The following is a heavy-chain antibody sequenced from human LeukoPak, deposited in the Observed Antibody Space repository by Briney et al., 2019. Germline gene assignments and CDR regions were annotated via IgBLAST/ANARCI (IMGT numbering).Heavy chain of an antibody. CDR1: GYRFTGYY. Sequence: GASVKVSCKASGYRFTGYYMHWVRQAPGQGLESMGWINPTSGGTKYARKFQGRVTMTRDSSISTAYMELNRLRYDDTAVYYCARDDIGATGTRVGRYWGQGTLVTVSS. CDR3: ARDDIGATGTRVGRY. V-gene: IGHV1-2*02. J-gene: IGHJ4*02. CDR2: INPTSGGT. D-gene: IGHD6-13*01.